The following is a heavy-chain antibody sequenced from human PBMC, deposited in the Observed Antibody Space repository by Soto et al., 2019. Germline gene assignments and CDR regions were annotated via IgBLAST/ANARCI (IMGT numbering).Heavy chain of an antibody. Sequence: GGSLKLSCAACGFKFYNYAMSGARQAPGKGLEWVSAISGSGGSTYYADSVKGRFTISRDNSKNTLYLQMNSLRAEDTAVYYCAKTTLNSSVVVPAAIHLSFDNWGQGTLVTVSS. CDR2: ISGSGGST. V-gene: IGHV3-23*01. D-gene: IGHD2-2*01. CDR1: GFKFYNYA. CDR3: AKTTLNSSVVVPAAIHLSFDN. J-gene: IGHJ4*02.